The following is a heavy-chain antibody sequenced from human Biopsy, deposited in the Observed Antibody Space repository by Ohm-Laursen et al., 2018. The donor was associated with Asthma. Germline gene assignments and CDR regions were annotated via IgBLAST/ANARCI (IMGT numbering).Heavy chain of an antibody. D-gene: IGHD3-22*01. CDR3: ARAQDYYDSRGYYRSFDY. J-gene: IGHJ4*02. Sequence: TLSLTCPVSGGSVSSGSHYWSWIRQPPGKGLEWIGVIYYSGSTYYNPSLKSRVSISIDTSKNQFSLKLNSVTAADTAVYYCARAQDYYDSRGYYRSFDYWGQGTLVTVSS. V-gene: IGHV4-31*03. CDR1: GGSVSSGSHY. CDR2: IYYSGST.